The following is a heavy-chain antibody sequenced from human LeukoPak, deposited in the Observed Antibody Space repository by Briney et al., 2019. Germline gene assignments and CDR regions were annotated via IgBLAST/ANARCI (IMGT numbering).Heavy chain of an antibody. CDR2: ISYDGSSI. D-gene: IGHD1-26*01. Sequence: GGSLRLSCAASGFAFSSYAMHWVRQAPGKGLEWMAFISYDGSSIYYADSVKGRFTISRDNSKNTLYLQMNSLRSDDTAVYYCARASTYSGSYYASFDYWGQGTLVTVSS. CDR3: ARASTYSGSYYASFDY. CDR1: GFAFSSYA. V-gene: IGHV3-30-3*01. J-gene: IGHJ4*02.